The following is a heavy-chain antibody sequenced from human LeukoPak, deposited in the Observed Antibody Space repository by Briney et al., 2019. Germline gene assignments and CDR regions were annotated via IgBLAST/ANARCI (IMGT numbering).Heavy chain of an antibody. CDR2: IYPGDSDT. J-gene: IGHJ4*02. D-gene: IGHD2-15*01. CDR1: GDSFTSYW. Sequence: GESLKISCKGSGDSFTSYWVGWLRQMPGKGLEGMGIIYPGDSDTRYSPSFQGQVTISADKSISTANLQWSSLKASDTAMYYCARLPVAAKGYYFDYWGQGTLVTVSS. V-gene: IGHV5-51*01. CDR3: ARLPVAAKGYYFDY.